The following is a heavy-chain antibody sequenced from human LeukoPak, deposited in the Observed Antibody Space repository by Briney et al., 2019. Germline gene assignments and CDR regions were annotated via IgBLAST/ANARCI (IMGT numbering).Heavy chain of an antibody. V-gene: IGHV3-30*18. CDR3: ANEIRPNDY. D-gene: IGHD4-17*01. CDR2: VSYDGTNK. Sequence: GESLRLSCAASGFTFSSYGMHWVRQAPGKGLEWVAVVSYDGTNKYYADSVKGRFIISRDNSKNTLYLQMNSLRVEDTAIYYCANEIRPNDYWGRGTLVTVAS. J-gene: IGHJ4*02. CDR1: GFTFSSYG.